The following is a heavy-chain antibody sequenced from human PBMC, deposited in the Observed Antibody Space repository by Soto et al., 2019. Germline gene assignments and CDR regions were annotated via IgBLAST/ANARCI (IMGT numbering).Heavy chain of an antibody. Sequence: DVQLLESGGGLIQPGGSLKLSCAASGLAFSSEVMCWVRQAPGKGLEWVSPISGSGRSIYCADSMRGRFAISRDNSKNSLYLQLNNLRVDDTAVYYCARVGPSYYYSMDVWGQGTTVTISS. V-gene: IGHV3-23*01. CDR1: GLAFSSEV. J-gene: IGHJ6*02. CDR2: ISGSGRSI. CDR3: ARVGPSYYYSMDV.